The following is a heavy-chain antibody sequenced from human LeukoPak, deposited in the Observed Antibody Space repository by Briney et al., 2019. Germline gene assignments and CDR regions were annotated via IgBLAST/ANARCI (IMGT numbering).Heavy chain of an antibody. Sequence: SETLSLTCTVSGDSISRSSYYWAWIRQPPGKGLEWIGSIYYSGSTYYNPSLKSRVTISVDTSKNQFPLKVSSVTAADTAVYYCARHRRSTTGSEEYDYWGQGTLVTVSS. V-gene: IGHV4-39*01. CDR3: ARHRRSTTGSEEYDY. D-gene: IGHD2-8*02. CDR1: GDSISRSSYY. J-gene: IGHJ4*02. CDR2: IYYSGST.